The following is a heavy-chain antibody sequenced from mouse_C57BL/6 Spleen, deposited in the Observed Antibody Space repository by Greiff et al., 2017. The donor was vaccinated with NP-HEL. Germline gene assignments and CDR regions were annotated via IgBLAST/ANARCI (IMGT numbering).Heavy chain of an antibody. CDR1: GFTFSDYY. CDR3: ARQGPYYYAMDY. Sequence: EVKLVESGGGLVQPGGSLKLSCAASGFTFSDYYMYWVRQTPEKRLEWVAYISNGGGSTYYPDTVKGRFTISRDNAKNTLYLQMSRLKSEDTAMYYCARQGPYYYAMDYWGQGTSVTVSS. J-gene: IGHJ4*01. CDR2: ISNGGGST. V-gene: IGHV5-12*01. D-gene: IGHD3-3*01.